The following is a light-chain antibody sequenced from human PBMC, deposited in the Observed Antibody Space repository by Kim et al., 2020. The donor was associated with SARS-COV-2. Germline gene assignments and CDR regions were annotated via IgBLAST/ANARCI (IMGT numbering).Light chain of an antibody. CDR2: AAS. Sequence: SAAVGDRVTITCRASQGITNHLAWYQQKPGKVPKLLIYAASTLQSGVPSRCSGSGSGTDFALTISSLHPEDVATYYCQKYDSVPRTFGQGTKLEI. CDR3: QKYDSVPRT. CDR1: QGITNH. J-gene: IGKJ2*01. V-gene: IGKV1-27*01.